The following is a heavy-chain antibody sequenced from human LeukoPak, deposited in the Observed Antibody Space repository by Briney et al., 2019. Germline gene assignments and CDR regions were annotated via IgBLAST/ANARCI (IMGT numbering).Heavy chain of an antibody. J-gene: IGHJ3*02. CDR1: GGSISSSNY. V-gene: IGHV4-28*05. D-gene: IGHD4-17*01. Sequence: PSETLSLTCAVSGGSISSSNYWGWIRQPPGKGLEWIGHIYYSGSIYYNPSLKSRVTMSVDTSKNQFSLKLSSVTAVDTAVYYCARKATTGPTKAAFDIWGQGTMVTVSS. CDR3: ARKATTGPTKAAFDI. CDR2: IYYSGSI.